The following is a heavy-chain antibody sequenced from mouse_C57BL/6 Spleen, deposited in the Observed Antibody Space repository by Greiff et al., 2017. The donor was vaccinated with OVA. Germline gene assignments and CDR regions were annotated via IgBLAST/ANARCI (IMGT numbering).Heavy chain of an antibody. CDR2: ISDGGSYT. Sequence: DVMLVESGGGLVKPGGSLKLSCAASGFTFSSYAMSWVRQTPEKRLEWVATISDGGSYTYYPDNVKGRFTISRDNAKNNLYLQMSHLKSEDTAMYYCARGGLGRGNYWGQGTTLTVSS. CDR3: ARGGLGRGNY. D-gene: IGHD4-1*01. CDR1: GFTFSSYA. J-gene: IGHJ2*01. V-gene: IGHV5-4*03.